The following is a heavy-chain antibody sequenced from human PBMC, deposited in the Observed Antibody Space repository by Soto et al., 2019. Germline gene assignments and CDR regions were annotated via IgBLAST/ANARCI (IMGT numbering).Heavy chain of an antibody. V-gene: IGHV4-34*01. CDR3: ARKALYYDFWSATRYNLFDP. D-gene: IGHD3-3*01. CDR2: INHSGST. J-gene: IGHJ5*02. Sequence: SETLSLTCAVYGGSFSGYYWSWIRQPPGKGLEWIGEINHSGSTNYNPSLKSRVTISVDTSKNQFSLKLSSVTAADTAVYYCARKALYYDFWSATRYNLFDPWGQGTLVTVSS. CDR1: GGSFSGYY.